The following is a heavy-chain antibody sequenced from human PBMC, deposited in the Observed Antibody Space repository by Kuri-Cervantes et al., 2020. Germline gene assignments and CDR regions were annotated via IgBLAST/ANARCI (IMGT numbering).Heavy chain of an antibody. V-gene: IGHV4-4*07. CDR1: GGSISSYY. CDR3: ARGGIQLWLRTAPMDV. Sequence: SETLSLTCTVSGGSISSYYWSWIRQPAGKGLEWIGRIYTSGSTNYNPSLKSRVTISVDTSKNQFSLKLSSVTAADTAVYYCARGGIQLWLRTAPMDVWGQGTTVTVSS. D-gene: IGHD5-18*01. CDR2: IYTSGST. J-gene: IGHJ6*02.